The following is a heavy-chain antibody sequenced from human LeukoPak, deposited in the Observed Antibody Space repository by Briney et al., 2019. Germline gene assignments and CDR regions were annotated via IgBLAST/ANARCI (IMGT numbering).Heavy chain of an antibody. CDR2: IKQDGSEK. CDR1: GFTFSSYW. V-gene: IGHV3-7*01. J-gene: IGHJ4*02. D-gene: IGHD6-13*01. Sequence: GGSLRLSCAASGFTFSSYWMSWVRQAPGKGLEWVANIKQDGSEKYYVDSVKGRFTISRDNAKNSLYLQMNSLRAEDTAVYYCARSSSSWNTPFDYWGQGTLVTVSS. CDR3: ARSSSSWNTPFDY.